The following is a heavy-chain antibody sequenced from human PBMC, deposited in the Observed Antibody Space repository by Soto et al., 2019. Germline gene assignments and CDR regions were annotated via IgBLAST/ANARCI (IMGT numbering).Heavy chain of an antibody. J-gene: IGHJ4*02. Sequence: QLVESEGGLVQPGGSLRLSCEASGFIFTTSDMSWVRQAPGKGLEWVSSITTTGDTTHYADSVRGRFTISRDNARNTGYLEKSTLRSDHPAVYFVARGGGGDHGYWGQGTLVAVSS. CDR2: ITTTGDTT. V-gene: IGHV3-23*04. D-gene: IGHD2-21*02. CDR1: GFIFTTSD. CDR3: ARGGGGDHGY.